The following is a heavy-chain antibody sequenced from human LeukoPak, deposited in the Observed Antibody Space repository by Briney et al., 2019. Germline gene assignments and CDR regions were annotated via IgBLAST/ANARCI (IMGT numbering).Heavy chain of an antibody. CDR2: IYPGDSDT. J-gene: IGHJ3*02. CDR1: GYSFTSYW. CDR3: ATSYDILTGYYMEVAFDI. Sequence: GESLKISCKGSGYSFTSYWIGWVRQMPGKGLEWMGIIYPGDSDTRYSPSFRGQVTISADKSISTAYLQWSSLKASDTAMYYCATSYDILTGYYMEVAFDIWGQGTMVTVSS. D-gene: IGHD3-9*01. V-gene: IGHV5-51*01.